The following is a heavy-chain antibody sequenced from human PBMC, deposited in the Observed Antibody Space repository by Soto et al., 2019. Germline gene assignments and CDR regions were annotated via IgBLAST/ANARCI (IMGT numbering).Heavy chain of an antibody. V-gene: IGHV1-24*01. D-gene: IGHD4-17*01. J-gene: IGHJ5*02. Sequence: ASVKVSCKVSGYTLNEVAMHWVRQAPGKGLEWLGGFDPDEAETIYAQHFQGRVTMTEDTSTDTVYMELSSLRSEDTALYFCTTYHGGYNFGHWGQGTLVTVSS. CDR3: TTYHGGYNFGH. CDR1: GYTLNEVA. CDR2: FDPDEAET.